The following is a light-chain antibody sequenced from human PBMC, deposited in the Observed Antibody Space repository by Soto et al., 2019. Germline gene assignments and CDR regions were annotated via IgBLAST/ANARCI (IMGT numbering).Light chain of an antibody. V-gene: IGKV1-5*03. CDR3: QQYDEYSFT. CDR1: QTISNW. Sequence: DIQMTQSPSILSASVGDRVTITCRASQTISNWLAWYQQKPGKVPKLLIYNVSTLESGVPSRFSGSGSGTEFPLTISILQPDDFAIYYCQQYDEYSFTFGQGTKLEIK. CDR2: NVS. J-gene: IGKJ2*01.